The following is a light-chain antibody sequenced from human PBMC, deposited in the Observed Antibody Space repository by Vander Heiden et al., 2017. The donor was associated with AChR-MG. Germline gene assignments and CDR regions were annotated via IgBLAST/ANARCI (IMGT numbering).Light chain of an antibody. CDR1: QGISNY. V-gene: IGKV1-27*01. J-gene: IGKJ4*01. Sequence: DIQMTQPPSSLSASVGDRVTLTCRASQGISNYLAWYQQKPVQVPKLLIYAASTLQSGVPSRFSGSGSGTDFTLTISSLQPEDVATYYCQKYNSALALTFGGGTKVEI. CDR2: AAS. CDR3: QKYNSALALT.